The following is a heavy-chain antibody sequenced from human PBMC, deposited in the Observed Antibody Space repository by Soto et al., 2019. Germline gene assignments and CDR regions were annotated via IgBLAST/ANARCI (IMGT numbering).Heavy chain of an antibody. CDR1: GFTFSNAW. CDR3: ITGLTDIVATIGGY. V-gene: IGHV3-15*01. CDR2: IKTKTDGETT. J-gene: IGHJ4*02. Sequence: EVQLVESGGGLVKPGGSLRLSCAASGFTFSNAWMNWVRQAPGKGLEWVGRIKTKTDGETTDYVTPVKGRFTISRDDSKNTVYLQMNSLRIEDTAVYYCITGLTDIVATIGGYWGQGTLVTVSS. D-gene: IGHD5-12*01.